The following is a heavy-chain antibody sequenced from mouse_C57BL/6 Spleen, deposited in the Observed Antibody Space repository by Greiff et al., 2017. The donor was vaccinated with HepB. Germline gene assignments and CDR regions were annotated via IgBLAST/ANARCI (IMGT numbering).Heavy chain of an antibody. CDR3: ARSVHYYGSSYDAMDY. J-gene: IGHJ4*01. D-gene: IGHD1-1*01. CDR1: GYTFTSYW. Sequence: QVQLQQPETELVKPGASVKLSCKASGYTFTSYWMHWVKQRPGQGLEWIGNINPSNGGTNYNEKFKSKATLTVDKSSSTAYMQLSSLTSEDSAVYYCARSVHYYGSSYDAMDYWGQGTSVTVSS. V-gene: IGHV1-53*01. CDR2: INPSNGGT.